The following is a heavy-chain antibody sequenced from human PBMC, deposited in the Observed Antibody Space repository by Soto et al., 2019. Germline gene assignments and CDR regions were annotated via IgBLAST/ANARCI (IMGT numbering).Heavy chain of an antibody. D-gene: IGHD5-18*01. CDR1: SGSINNYF. V-gene: IGHV4-59*01. CDR3: ARSGYSYGDFDY. CDR2: FYYSGST. J-gene: IGHJ4*02. Sequence: SETLSLTCTVSSGSINNYFWTWIRQPPGKGLEWIGYFYYSGSTNYNPSLKSRVTISVDTSKNQFSLKLSPVTAADTAVYYCARSGYSYGDFDYWGQGTLVTVSS.